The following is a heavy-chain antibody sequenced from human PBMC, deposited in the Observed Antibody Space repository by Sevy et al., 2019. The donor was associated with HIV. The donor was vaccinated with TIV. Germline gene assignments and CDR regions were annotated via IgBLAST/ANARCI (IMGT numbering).Heavy chain of an antibody. CDR3: ARGLRYYGSGSYSLDY. Sequence: SQSVSLTCAISGDSVSSNSAAWNWIRQSPSRGLEWLGRTYYRSKWYNDYAVSVKSRITINPDTSKTQFSLQLNSVTPEGTAVYYCARGLRYYGSGSYSLDYWGQGTLVTVSS. V-gene: IGHV6-1*01. CDR2: TYYRSKWYN. D-gene: IGHD3-10*01. CDR1: GDSVSSNSAA. J-gene: IGHJ4*02.